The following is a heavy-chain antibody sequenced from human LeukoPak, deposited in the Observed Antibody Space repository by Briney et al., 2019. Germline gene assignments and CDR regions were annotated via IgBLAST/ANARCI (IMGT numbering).Heavy chain of an antibody. V-gene: IGHV4-34*01. D-gene: IGHD3-22*01. J-gene: IGHJ3*02. Sequence: SETLSLTCAVYGGSFSGYYWSWIRQPPGKGLEWIGEINHSGSTNYNPSLKSRVTISVDTSKNQFSLKLSSVTAADTAVYYCARRTYYYDSSGYCYVRKREDDALDIWGQGTMVTVSS. CDR2: INHSGST. CDR3: ARRTYYYDSSGYCYVRKREDDALDI. CDR1: GGSFSGYY.